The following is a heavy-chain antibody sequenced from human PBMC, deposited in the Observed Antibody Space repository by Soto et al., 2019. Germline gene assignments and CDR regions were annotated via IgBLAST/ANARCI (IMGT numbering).Heavy chain of an antibody. D-gene: IGHD3-3*01. J-gene: IGHJ4*02. V-gene: IGHV2-5*02. CDR1: GFSLTTSGVG. Sequence: QITLNESGPTVVKPAETLTLTCKFSGFSLTTSGVGLGWIRQSPEKAPDWLALIFWDDDKRYSASLKSRLTITKDTSKNQVVLTMASVDPADTATYYCAHRILRTVFGLVTTTAIYFDFWGQGTPVVVSS. CDR2: IFWDDDK. CDR3: AHRILRTVFGLVTTTAIYFDF.